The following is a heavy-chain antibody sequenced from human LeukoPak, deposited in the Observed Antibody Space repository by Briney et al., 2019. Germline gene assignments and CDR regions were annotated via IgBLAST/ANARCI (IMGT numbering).Heavy chain of an antibody. V-gene: IGHV3-30*18. J-gene: IGHJ4*02. CDR3: AKDGVNWNSFDY. CDR1: GFTFSSYG. D-gene: IGHD1-20*01. Sequence: PGRSLRLSCAASGFTFSSYGMHWVRQAPGEGLEWVAVISYDGSNKYYADSVKGRFTISRDNSKNTLYLQMNSLRAEDTAVYYCAKDGVNWNSFDYWGQGTLVTVSS. CDR2: ISYDGSNK.